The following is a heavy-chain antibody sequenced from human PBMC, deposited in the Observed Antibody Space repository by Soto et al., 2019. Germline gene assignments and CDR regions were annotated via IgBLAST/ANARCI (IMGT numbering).Heavy chain of an antibody. J-gene: IGHJ3*02. D-gene: IGHD2-15*01. CDR2: ISGSGGST. V-gene: IGHV3-23*01. CDR3: AKDGRIVVVVAATAGRSDAFDI. Sequence: EVQLLESGGGLVQPGGSLRLSCAASGFTFSSYAMSWVRQAPGKRLEWVSAISGSGGSTYYAASVKGRFTISSDNSKNTLYMQMNSLRAEDTAVYYCAKDGRIVVVVAATAGRSDAFDIWGQGTMVTVSS. CDR1: GFTFSSYA.